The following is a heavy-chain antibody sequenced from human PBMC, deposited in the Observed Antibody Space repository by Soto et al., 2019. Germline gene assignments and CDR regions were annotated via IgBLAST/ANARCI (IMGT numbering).Heavy chain of an antibody. J-gene: IGHJ4*02. V-gene: IGHV3-23*01. Sequence: EVQLLESGGGLVQPGGSLRLSCAASAFTFSSYAMSWVRQAPGKGLEWVSAISGSGGSTYYADSVKGRFTISRDNSKNALYLQMNSLRAEDTAVYYCAKDSAAKFCTNGVCRRDSDYWGQGTLVTVSS. CDR1: AFTFSSYA. D-gene: IGHD2-8*01. CDR2: ISGSGGST. CDR3: AKDSAAKFCTNGVCRRDSDY.